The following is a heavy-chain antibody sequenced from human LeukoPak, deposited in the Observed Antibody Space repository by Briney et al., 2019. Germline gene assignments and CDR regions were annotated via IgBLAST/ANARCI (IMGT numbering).Heavy chain of an antibody. V-gene: IGHV5-51*01. D-gene: IGHD2-2*01. CDR3: ARRFCSSTSCPMSNSPFDY. CDR1: GYSFTSYW. CDR2: IYPGDSDT. J-gene: IGHJ4*02. Sequence: GESLKISCKGSGYSFTSYWIAWVRQMPGKGLEWMGIIYPGDSDTRYSPSFQGQVTISADTSISAAYLQWSSLKASDTAMYYCARRFCSSTSCPMSNSPFDYWGQGTLVTVSS.